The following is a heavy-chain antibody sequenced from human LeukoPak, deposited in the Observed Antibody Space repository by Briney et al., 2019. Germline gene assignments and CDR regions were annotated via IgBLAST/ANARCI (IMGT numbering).Heavy chain of an antibody. D-gene: IGHD2-15*01. CDR1: GFTFSDYA. Sequence: GGSRRLSCAASGFTFSDYAMSWVRQAPGKGLEWVATISASGTTTYYADSVQGRFTISRDNSKSTLCLQMNSLRAEDTAVYYCAKQLGYCSDGSCYFPYWGQGTLVTVSS. CDR3: AKQLGYCSDGSCYFPY. V-gene: IGHV3-23*01. J-gene: IGHJ4*02. CDR2: ISASGTTT.